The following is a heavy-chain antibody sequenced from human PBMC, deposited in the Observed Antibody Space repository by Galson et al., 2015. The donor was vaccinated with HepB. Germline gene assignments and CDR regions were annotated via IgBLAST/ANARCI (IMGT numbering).Heavy chain of an antibody. Sequence: SVKVSCKASGYTFTSYYMRWVRQAPGQGLEWMGIINPTGGSTTYAQKFQGRVTMTRDTSTSTVYMELSSLRSEDTAVYYCARDPTLLRDSGFLDYWGQGTLVTVSS. CDR1: GYTFTSYY. CDR3: ARDPTLLRDSGFLDY. D-gene: IGHD3-22*01. CDR2: INPTGGST. J-gene: IGHJ4*02. V-gene: IGHV1-46*03.